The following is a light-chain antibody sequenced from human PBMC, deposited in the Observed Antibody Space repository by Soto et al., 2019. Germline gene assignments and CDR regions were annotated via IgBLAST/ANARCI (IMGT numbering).Light chain of an antibody. J-gene: IGKJ2*01. V-gene: IGKV1-39*01. CDR3: QQSYSTPPYT. Sequence: DIQMTQSPSSLSASVGDRVTITCRASQSIRNYLNWYQQKPGKAPKLLIYSASSLQNGVSSRFTGIGSGTDFTLTISSLQPEDFSTYYCQQSYSTPPYTVGQGTKREIK. CDR2: SAS. CDR1: QSIRNY.